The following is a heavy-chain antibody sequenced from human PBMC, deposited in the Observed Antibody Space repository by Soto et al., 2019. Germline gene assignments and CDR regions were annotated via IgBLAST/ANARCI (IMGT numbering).Heavy chain of an antibody. J-gene: IGHJ6*02. Sequence: SVKVSCSAYGGTFSSYAISGVRQAPGQGLEWMGGIIPIFGTANYAQKFQGRVTITADESTSTAYMELSSLRSEDTAVYYCARNRNYYYYGMDVWGQGTTVTVSS. CDR3: ARNRNYYYYGMDV. CDR2: IIPIFGTA. V-gene: IGHV1-69*13. CDR1: GGTFSSYA.